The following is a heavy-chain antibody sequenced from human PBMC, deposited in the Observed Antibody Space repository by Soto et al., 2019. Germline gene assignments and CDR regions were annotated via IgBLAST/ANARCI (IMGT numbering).Heavy chain of an antibody. CDR1: GGSISSSSYY. J-gene: IGHJ2*01. CDR2: IYYSGST. Sequence: QLQLQESGPGLVKPSETLSLTCTVSGGSISSSSYYWGWIRQPPGKGLEWIGSIYYSGSTYYNPSLKSRVTISVDTSKNQFSLKLSSVTAADTAVYYCARLPIAARVLSDEWYFDLWGRGTLVTVSS. CDR3: ARLPIAARVLSDEWYFDL. V-gene: IGHV4-39*01. D-gene: IGHD6-6*01.